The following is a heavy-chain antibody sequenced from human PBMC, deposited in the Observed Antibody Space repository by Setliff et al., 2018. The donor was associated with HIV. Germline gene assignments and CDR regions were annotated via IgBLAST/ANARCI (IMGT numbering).Heavy chain of an antibody. Sequence: SETLSLTCTVSGGSIRSSTYYWGWIRQPPGKGLEWIGSIYYSGSTYYNPSLKSRVTISVDTSKNQFSLKLSSVTAADSAVYYCARIVATITCYDYWGQGTLVTVSS. CDR1: GGSIRSSTYY. J-gene: IGHJ4*02. CDR2: IYYSGST. V-gene: IGHV4-39*07. CDR3: ARIVATITCYDY. D-gene: IGHD5-12*01.